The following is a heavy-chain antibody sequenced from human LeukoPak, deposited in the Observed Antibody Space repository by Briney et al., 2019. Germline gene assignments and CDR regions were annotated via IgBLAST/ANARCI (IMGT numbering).Heavy chain of an antibody. D-gene: IGHD3-16*01. CDR1: GFTFSTYA. CDR3: VKGGRILDMIFDY. Sequence: GGSLRLSCAASGFTFSTYAMHWVRQAPGKGLEWVSLITGAGDLPSYADSVKGRFTISRDNSKNTVDLQMNSLRAEDTAIYYCVKGGRILDMIFDYWGQGALVSVSS. J-gene: IGHJ4*02. V-gene: IGHV3-23*01. CDR2: ITGAGDLP.